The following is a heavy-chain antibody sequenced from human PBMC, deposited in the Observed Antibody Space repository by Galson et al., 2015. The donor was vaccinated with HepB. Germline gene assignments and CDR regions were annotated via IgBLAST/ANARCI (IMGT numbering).Heavy chain of an antibody. J-gene: IGHJ4*02. CDR2: INGDGTGP. V-gene: IGHV3-74*01. Sequence: SLRLSCAASGFTFSLFQMHWVRQAPGKGLVWLSRINGDGTGPTYADSVRGRFTVSRDNAKNTVYLQLGRLRVEDTAVYFCARDYPDYWGPGTLVTVSS. CDR1: GFTFSLFQ. CDR3: ARDYPDY.